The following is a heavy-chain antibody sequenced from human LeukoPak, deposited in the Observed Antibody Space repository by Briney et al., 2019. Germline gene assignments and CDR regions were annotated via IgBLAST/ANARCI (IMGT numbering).Heavy chain of an antibody. V-gene: IGHV4-38-2*02. Sequence: PSETLSLTCTVSGYSISSGYYWGWIRQPPGKGLEWIGSGSTYYNPSLKSRVTISVDTSKNQFSLKLSSVTAADTAVYYCARSDGVNEYSSSWYFDYWGQGTLVTVSS. J-gene: IGHJ4*02. CDR1: GYSISSGYY. D-gene: IGHD6-6*01. CDR3: ARSDGVNEYSSSWYFDY. CDR2: SGST.